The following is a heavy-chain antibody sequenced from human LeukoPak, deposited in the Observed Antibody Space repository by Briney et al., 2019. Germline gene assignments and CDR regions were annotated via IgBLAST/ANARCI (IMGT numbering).Heavy chain of an antibody. Sequence: GRSLRLSCAASGFTLSSYGMHWVRQAPGKGLEWVAVISYDGSNKYYADSVKGRFTISRDDAKSSLYLQMNSLRTEDTAVYYCARLRSYGYYYSAMDVWGQGTTVTVS. J-gene: IGHJ6*02. CDR3: ARLRSYGYYYSAMDV. V-gene: IGHV3-30*03. CDR1: GFTLSSYG. CDR2: ISYDGSNK. D-gene: IGHD3-16*01.